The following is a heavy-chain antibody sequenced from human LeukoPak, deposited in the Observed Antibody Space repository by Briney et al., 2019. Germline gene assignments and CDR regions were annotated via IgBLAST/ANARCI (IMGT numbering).Heavy chain of an antibody. V-gene: IGHV3-23*01. D-gene: IGHD3-22*01. CDR1: GITLSNYG. J-gene: IGHJ4*02. Sequence: PVGSPRLSCAVSGITLSNYGMSWGRQAPGKGVEWFAGISDSGGSTNYADSVKGRFTISRDNPKNTLYLQMSSLRAEDTAVYFCARRGVVIRVILVGFHKEAFYFDSWGQGALVTVSS. CDR2: ISDSGGST. CDR3: ARRGVVIRVILVGFHKEAFYFDS.